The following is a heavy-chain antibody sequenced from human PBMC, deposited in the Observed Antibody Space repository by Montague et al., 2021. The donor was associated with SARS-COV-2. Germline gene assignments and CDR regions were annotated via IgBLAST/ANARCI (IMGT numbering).Heavy chain of an antibody. J-gene: IGHJ4*02. CDR2: RYQNGAT. Sequence: SETLSLTCSVSGFSISSGYYWGWIRQTPGKGLEWIGSRYQNGATYYSPSLKRPVTILLDTSKNQFSLSLTSVTAADTAVYYCARSGVGISDFSYFDPWGQGSLVIVSS. CDR3: ARSGVGISDFSYFDP. CDR1: GFSISSGYY. D-gene: IGHD3-3*01. V-gene: IGHV4-38-2*02.